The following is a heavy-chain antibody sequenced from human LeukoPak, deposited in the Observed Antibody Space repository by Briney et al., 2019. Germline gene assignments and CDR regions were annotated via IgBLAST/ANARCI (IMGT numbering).Heavy chain of an antibody. V-gene: IGHV4-38-2*01. Sequence: SETLSLTCAVSGYSISSGYYWGWIRQPPGKGLEWIGSIYHSGSTYYNPSLKSRVTISVDTSKNQFSLKLSSVTAADTAVYYCARRGHYDFWRGNDYWGQPTPVTVSS. CDR3: ARRGHYDFWRGNDY. D-gene: IGHD3-3*01. CDR2: IYHSGST. J-gene: IGHJ4*02. CDR1: GYSISSGYY.